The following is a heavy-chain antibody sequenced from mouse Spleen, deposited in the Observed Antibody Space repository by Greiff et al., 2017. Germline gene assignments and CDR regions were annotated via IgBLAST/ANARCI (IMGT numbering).Heavy chain of an antibody. J-gene: IGHJ3*01. D-gene: IGHD4-1*01. V-gene: IGHV1-82*01. Sequence: QVQLQQSGPELVKPGASVKISCKASGYAFSSSWMNWVKQRPGKGLEWIGRIYPGDGDTNYNGKFKGKATLTADKSSSTAYMQLSSLTSEDSAFYCCARGGDWDRTWFAYWGQGTLVTVSA. CDR1: GYAFSSSW. CDR2: IYPGDGDT. CDR3: ARGGDWDRTWFAY.